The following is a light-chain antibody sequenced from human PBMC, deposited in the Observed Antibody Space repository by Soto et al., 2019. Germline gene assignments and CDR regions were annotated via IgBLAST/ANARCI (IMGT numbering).Light chain of an antibody. CDR3: QKYNTVPRT. CDR2: AAS. V-gene: IGKV1-27*01. CDR1: QGIGKD. J-gene: IGKJ1*01. Sequence: DIPMTQSPPSLSASVGDRVTITCRASQGIGKDLGWYQQKPGKVPKLLIYAASILQSGVPPRFSGSGSGTDFTLTISSLQPEDVATYYCQKYNTVPRTFGQGTKVEI.